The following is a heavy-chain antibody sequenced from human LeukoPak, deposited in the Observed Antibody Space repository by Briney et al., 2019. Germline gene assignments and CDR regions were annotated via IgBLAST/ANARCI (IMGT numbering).Heavy chain of an antibody. D-gene: IGHD3-9*01. CDR2: IYYSGST. CDR1: GGSISSGGYY. CDR3: ARGLNDILDY. J-gene: IGHJ4*02. V-gene: IGHV4-31*03. Sequence: SQTLSLTCTVSGGSISSGGYYWSWIRQHPGKGLEWIGYIYYSGSTYYNPSLKSRVTVSVDTSKNQFSLKLSSVTAADTAVYYCARGLNDILDYWGQGTLVTVSS.